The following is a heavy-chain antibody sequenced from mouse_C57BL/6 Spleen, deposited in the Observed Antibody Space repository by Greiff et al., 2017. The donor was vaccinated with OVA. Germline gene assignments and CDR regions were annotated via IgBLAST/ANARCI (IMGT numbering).Heavy chain of an antibody. CDR2: IDPSDSYT. D-gene: IGHD2-4*01. CDR3: ARRGRYDYDEAY. V-gene: IGHV1-50*01. Sequence: VKLQQPGAELVKPGASVKLSCKASGYTFTSYWLQWVKQRPGQGLEWIGEIDPSDSYTNYNQKFKGKATLTVDTSSSTAYMQLSSLTSEDSAVYYCARRGRYDYDEAYWGQGTLVTVSA. CDR1: GYTFTSYW. J-gene: IGHJ3*01.